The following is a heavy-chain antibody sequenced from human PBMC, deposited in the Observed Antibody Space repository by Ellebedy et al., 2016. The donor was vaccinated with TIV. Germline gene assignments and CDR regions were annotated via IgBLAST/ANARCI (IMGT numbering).Heavy chain of an antibody. Sequence: ASVKVSXXASGFTFTGYYIHWLRQAPGQGLEWMGWISAYNDDTKYAQKFQGRVTMTTDTSRTTAYMELRNLKSDDSAVYFCARDTSGIFDTSVAPNAFDIWGQGTVVTVSS. CDR2: ISAYNDDT. D-gene: IGHD3-22*01. J-gene: IGHJ3*02. CDR3: ARDTSGIFDTSVAPNAFDI. CDR1: GFTFTGYY. V-gene: IGHV1-18*04.